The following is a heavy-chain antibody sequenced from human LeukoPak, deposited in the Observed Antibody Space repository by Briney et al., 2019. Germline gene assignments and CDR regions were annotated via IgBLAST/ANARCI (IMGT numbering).Heavy chain of an antibody. J-gene: IGHJ6*02. CDR2: ISDDGRIA. CDR3: ARETDYYYYYGMDV. D-gene: IGHD2-21*02. CDR1: GFTFSTYG. Sequence: PGGSLRLSCVASGFTFSTYGMHWVRQAPGKGLEWVGLISDDGRIAHYADSVKGRFTVSRDNSKDTLYLQMNSLRPEDSAVYYCARETDYYYYYGMDVWGQGTTVTVSS. V-gene: IGHV3-30*03.